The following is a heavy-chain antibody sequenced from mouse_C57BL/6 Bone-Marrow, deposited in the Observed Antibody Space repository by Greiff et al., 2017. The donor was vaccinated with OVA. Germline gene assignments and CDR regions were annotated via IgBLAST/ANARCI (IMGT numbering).Heavy chain of an antibody. CDR2: IYPGSGNT. V-gene: IGHV1-76*01. D-gene: IGHD1-1*01. J-gene: IGHJ2*01. CDR3: ARRDYGSPYFDY. Sequence: VQRVESGAELVRPGASVKLSCKASGYTFTDYYINWVKQRPGQGLEWIARIYPGSGNTYYNEKFKGKATLTAEKSSSTAYMQLSSLTSEDSAVYFCARRDYGSPYFDYWGQGTTLTVSS. CDR1: GYTFTDYY.